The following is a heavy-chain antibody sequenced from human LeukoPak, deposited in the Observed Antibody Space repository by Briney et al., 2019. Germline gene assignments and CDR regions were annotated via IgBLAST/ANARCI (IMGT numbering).Heavy chain of an antibody. D-gene: IGHD5-18*01. V-gene: IGHV4-59*01. Sequence: SETLSLTCTVSGGSISSYYRSWIRQPPGKGLEWIGYIYYSGSTNYNPSLKSRVTISVDTSKNQFSLKLSSVTAADTAVYYCARGPSEYYSYGKKADWYFDLWGRGTLVTVSS. CDR3: ARGPSEYYSYGKKADWYFDL. J-gene: IGHJ2*01. CDR2: IYYSGST. CDR1: GGSISSYY.